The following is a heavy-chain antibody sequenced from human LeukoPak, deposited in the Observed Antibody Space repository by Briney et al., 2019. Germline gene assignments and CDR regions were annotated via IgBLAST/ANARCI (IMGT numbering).Heavy chain of an antibody. CDR3: ARQTASHLDTFDP. D-gene: IGHD5-18*01. J-gene: IGHJ5*02. Sequence: KPSETLSLTCTVSGVSISSNYWSWIRRPPGKGLEWIGNIYHSGSTNYNPSLKSRVIISVDTSKNQFSLHVTSVTTADTAVYYCARQTASHLDTFDPWGHGTLVTVFS. V-gene: IGHV4-59*01. CDR2: IYHSGST. CDR1: GVSISSNY.